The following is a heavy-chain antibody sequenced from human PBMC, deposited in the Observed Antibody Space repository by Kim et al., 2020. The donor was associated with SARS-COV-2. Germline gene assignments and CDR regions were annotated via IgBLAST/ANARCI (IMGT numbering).Heavy chain of an antibody. CDR2: ISGSGGST. D-gene: IGHD3-10*01. J-gene: IGHJ5*02. Sequence: GGSLRLSCAASGFTFTTYAMNWVRQAPGRGLEWVSGISGSGGSTYNADSVKGRFTISRDNSKNTLYLQMNSLRAEDTALYYCAKGVRGVIINNWFDPWGQGTLVTVSS. CDR1: GFTFTTYA. CDR3: AKGVRGVIINNWFDP. V-gene: IGHV3-23*01.